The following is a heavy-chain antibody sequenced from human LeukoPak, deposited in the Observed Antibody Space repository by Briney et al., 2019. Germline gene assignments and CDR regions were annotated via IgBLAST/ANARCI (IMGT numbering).Heavy chain of an antibody. V-gene: IGHV3-30*18. CDR3: AKDASPMGGGDYYGMDV. D-gene: IGHD3-10*01. J-gene: IGHJ6*04. Sequence: GGSLRLSCAASGFTFSSYGMHWVRQAPGKGLEWVAVISYDGSNKYYADSVKGRFTISRDNSKNTLYLQMNSLRAEYTAVYYCAKDASPMGGGDYYGMDVWGKGTTVTVSS. CDR2: ISYDGSNK. CDR1: GFTFSSYG.